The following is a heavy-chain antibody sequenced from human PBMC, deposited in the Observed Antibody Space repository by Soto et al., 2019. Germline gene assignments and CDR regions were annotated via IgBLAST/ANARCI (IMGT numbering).Heavy chain of an antibody. V-gene: IGHV4-4*07. CDR2: IFNGGST. D-gene: IGHD5-18*01. CDR1: GVSISSYY. CDR3: ARDTGYSYGAAYDY. Sequence: SETLSLTCTVSGVSISSYYWNWIRQPAGKGLEWIGRIFNGGSTSYNPSLKSRVTMSLDTSKNQFPLKLTSVAAADTAVYYCARDTGYSYGAAYDYWGQGTLVTVSS. J-gene: IGHJ4*02.